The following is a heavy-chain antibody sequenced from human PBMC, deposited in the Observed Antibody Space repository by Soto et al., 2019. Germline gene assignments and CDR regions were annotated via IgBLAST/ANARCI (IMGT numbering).Heavy chain of an antibody. J-gene: IGHJ6*02. Sequence: SQTLSLPCAISGDSVSSNSSACNFIRQSPSRGLEWLGRTYYRSKLYNDYAVSVKSRITINPDTSKNQFSLQLNSVTPEDTAVYYCARWHPLPGMDVWGQGTTVTVSS. CDR3: ARWHPLPGMDV. V-gene: IGHV6-1*01. CDR2: TYYRSKLYN. CDR1: GDSVSSNSSA.